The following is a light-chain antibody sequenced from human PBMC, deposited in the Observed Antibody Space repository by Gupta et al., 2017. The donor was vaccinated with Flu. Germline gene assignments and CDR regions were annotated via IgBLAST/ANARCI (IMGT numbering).Light chain of an antibody. Sequence: QKPGTAPNLLIYDISTLQTGVSSRFSGSGSGTEFTLTISSLQTEDFATYYCQHLQRDPLTFGGGTKVEIK. J-gene: IGKJ4*01. V-gene: IGKV1-9*01. CDR2: DIS. CDR3: QHLQRDPLT.